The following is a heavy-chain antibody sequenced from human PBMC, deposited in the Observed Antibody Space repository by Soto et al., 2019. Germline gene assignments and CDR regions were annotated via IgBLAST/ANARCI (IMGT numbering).Heavy chain of an antibody. V-gene: IGHV4-4*02. CDR2: IYYSGGT. CDR1: GDSINSNYC. D-gene: IGHD6-19*01. J-gene: IGHJ4*02. Sequence: QVQLQESGPGLVRPSGTPSLTCAVSGDSINSNYCWTWVRQPPGKGLEWIAEIYYSGGTSYNPSLKSRVTISVDKSKNQFSLHLTSVTAADTAMYYCARDTGWGLGYWGQGTLVPVSS. CDR3: ARDTGWGLGY.